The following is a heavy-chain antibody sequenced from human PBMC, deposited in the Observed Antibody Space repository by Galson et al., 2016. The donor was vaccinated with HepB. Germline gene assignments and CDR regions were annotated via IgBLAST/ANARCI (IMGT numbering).Heavy chain of an antibody. CDR1: GVSVSSGTCY. J-gene: IGHJ5*02. CDR3: ANTPNSYGSGSYAS. Sequence: TLSLTCTVSGVSVSSGTCYWSWIRQHPGKGLEWIVYIYQSGPTFYNPSLKSRVSISIDTFENQLSLTLTSVTAADTAVYYCANTPNSYGSGSYASWGQGTLVAVSS. D-gene: IGHD3-10*01. V-gene: IGHV4-31*03. CDR2: IYQSGPT.